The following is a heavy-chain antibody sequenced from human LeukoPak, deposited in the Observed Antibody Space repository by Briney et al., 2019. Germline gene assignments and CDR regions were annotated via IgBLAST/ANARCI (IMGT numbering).Heavy chain of an antibody. CDR1: GGSISSYY. J-gene: IGHJ4*02. Sequence: PSETLSLTCTVSGGSISSYYWSWIRQPPGKGLEWIGEINHSGSTNYNPSLKSRVTISVDTSKNQFSLKLSSVTAADTAVYYCARIRDGSVDYWGQGTLVTVSS. CDR2: INHSGST. V-gene: IGHV4-34*01. CDR3: ARIRDGSVDY. D-gene: IGHD5-24*01.